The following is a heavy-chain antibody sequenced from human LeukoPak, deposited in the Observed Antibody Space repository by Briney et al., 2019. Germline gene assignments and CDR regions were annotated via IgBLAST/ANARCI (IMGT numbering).Heavy chain of an antibody. J-gene: IGHJ4*02. Sequence: GRSVRLSCAASGFTFDDYAMHWVRQAPGKGLEWVSGISWNSGSIGYADSVKGRFTISRDNAKNSLYLQMNSLRAADMALYYCAKASEYSLVAGTGLDYWGQGTLVTVSS. V-gene: IGHV3-9*03. CDR3: AKASEYSLVAGTGLDY. D-gene: IGHD6-19*01. CDR1: GFTFDDYA. CDR2: ISWNSGSI.